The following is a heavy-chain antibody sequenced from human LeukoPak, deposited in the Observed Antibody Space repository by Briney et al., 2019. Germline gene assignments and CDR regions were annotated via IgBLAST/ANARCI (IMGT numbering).Heavy chain of an antibody. CDR1: GGSIRSGGYS. D-gene: IGHD6-19*01. Sequence: SETLSLTCAVSGGSIRSGGYSWSWIRQPPGRGLEWIGYIYYSGSTYYNPSLKSRVTISVDNSNNKFSLRLSSVTAADTALYYCARGTLYSGWSYYFDSWGQGTLVTVSS. CDR2: IYYSGST. V-gene: IGHV4-30-4*07. CDR3: ARGTLYSGWSYYFDS. J-gene: IGHJ4*02.